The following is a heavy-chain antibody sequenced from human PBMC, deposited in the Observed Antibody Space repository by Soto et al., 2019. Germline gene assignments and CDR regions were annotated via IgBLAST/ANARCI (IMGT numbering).Heavy chain of an antibody. CDR1: GGTFSSYA. CDR3: ARVAGPSYYYYYYGMDV. Sequence: SVKVSCKASGGTFSSYAISWVRQAPGQGLEWMGGVIPIFGTANYAQKFQGRVTITADESTSTAYMELSSLRSEDTAVYYCARVAGPSYYYYYYGMDVWGQGTTVTVSS. CDR2: VIPIFGTA. V-gene: IGHV1-69*13. J-gene: IGHJ6*02.